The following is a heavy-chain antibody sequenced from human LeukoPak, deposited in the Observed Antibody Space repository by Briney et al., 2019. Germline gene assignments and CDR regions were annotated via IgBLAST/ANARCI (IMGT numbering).Heavy chain of an antibody. J-gene: IGHJ3*02. CDR1: GGSISSYY. CDR3: ARFPVLRYFLDAFDI. V-gene: IGHV4-34*01. D-gene: IGHD3-9*01. Sequence: SETLSLTCTVSGGSISSYYWSWIRQPPGKGLEWTGEINHSGSTNYNPSLKSRVTISVDTSKNQFSLKLSSVTAADTAVYYCARFPVLRYFLDAFDIWGQGTMVTVSS. CDR2: INHSGST.